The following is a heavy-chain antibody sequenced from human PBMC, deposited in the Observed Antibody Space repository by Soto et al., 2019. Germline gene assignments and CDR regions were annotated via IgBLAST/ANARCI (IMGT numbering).Heavy chain of an antibody. V-gene: IGHV3-43*01. J-gene: IGHJ4*02. Sequence: GGSLRLSCAASGFTFDDYTMHWVRQAPGKGLEWVSLISWDGGSTYYADSVKGRFTISRDNSKNSLYLQMNSLRAEDTALYYCAKDIGDDYGGPFDYWGQGTLVTVSS. CDR1: GFTFDDYT. CDR3: AKDIGDDYGGPFDY. CDR2: ISWDGGST. D-gene: IGHD4-17*01.